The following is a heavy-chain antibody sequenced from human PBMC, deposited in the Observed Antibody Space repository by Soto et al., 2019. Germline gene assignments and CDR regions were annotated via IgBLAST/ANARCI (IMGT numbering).Heavy chain of an antibody. D-gene: IGHD3-22*01. CDR1: GYTFTSYG. V-gene: IGHV1-18*01. Sequence: ASVKVSCKASGYTFTSYGISWVRQAPGQGLEWMGWISAYNGNTNYAQKLQGRVTMTTDTSTSTAYMELRSLRSDDTAVYYCARASLSGYSLYYFDYWGQGTLVTVSS. CDR3: ARASLSGYSLYYFDY. J-gene: IGHJ4*02. CDR2: ISAYNGNT.